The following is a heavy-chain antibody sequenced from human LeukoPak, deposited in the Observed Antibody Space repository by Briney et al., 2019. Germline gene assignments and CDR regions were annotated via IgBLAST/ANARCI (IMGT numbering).Heavy chain of an antibody. V-gene: IGHV3-30-3*01. CDR1: GFTFSSYA. D-gene: IGHD3-22*01. Sequence: GGSLRLSCAASGFTFSSYAMHWVRQAPGKGLEWVAVISYDGSNKYYADSVKGRFTISRGNSKNTLYLQMNSLRAEDTAVYYCARDTSYYYDSSGYALDYWGLGTLVTVSS. CDR3: ARDTSYYYDSSGYALDY. CDR2: ISYDGSNK. J-gene: IGHJ4*02.